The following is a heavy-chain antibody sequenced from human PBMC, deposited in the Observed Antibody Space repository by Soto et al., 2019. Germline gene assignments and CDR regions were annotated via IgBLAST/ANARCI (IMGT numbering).Heavy chain of an antibody. D-gene: IGHD4-17*01. V-gene: IGHV1-18*01. Sequence: QVQLVQSGPEVRKPGASVKVSCKASGYTFTSYGISWVRQAPGQGLEWMGWISGYNDNTNYDQKLQGRVTLTTDTSTSTAYMELRRLGSNDTAVYYCARGGDYSPLDYWGQGTLVTVSS. CDR1: GYTFTSYG. CDR2: ISGYNDNT. CDR3: ARGGDYSPLDY. J-gene: IGHJ4*02.